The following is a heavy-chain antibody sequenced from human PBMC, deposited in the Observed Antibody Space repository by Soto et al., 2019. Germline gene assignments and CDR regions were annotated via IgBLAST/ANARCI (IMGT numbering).Heavy chain of an antibody. Sequence: PSETLSLTCTVSGGSVSSYYWSWIRQPPGKGLEWIGFIYYNGDTNYNPSLKSRVTISLDTSKNQFALEVRSVTAADTAVYFCARDRYSISPEIDFWGQGTLVTVSS. CDR2: IYYNGDT. J-gene: IGHJ4*02. V-gene: IGHV4-59*02. CDR1: GGSVSSYY. CDR3: ARDRYSISPEIDF. D-gene: IGHD6-6*01.